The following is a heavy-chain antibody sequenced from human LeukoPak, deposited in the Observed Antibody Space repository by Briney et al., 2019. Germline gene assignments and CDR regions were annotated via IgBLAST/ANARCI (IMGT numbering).Heavy chain of an antibody. J-gene: IGHJ4*02. CDR1: GFTISYYW. CDR3: ARDLVDSGSPSPPSF. CDR2: INQDGSEK. Sequence: PGGSLRLSCAASGFTISYYWMTWVCKAPGKGLEWVANINQDGSEKYYVDSVKGRFTISRDNAKNSLYLQMNSLRAEDTAVYYCARDLVDSGSPSPPSFWGQGTLVTVSS. V-gene: IGHV3-7*01. D-gene: IGHD1-26*01.